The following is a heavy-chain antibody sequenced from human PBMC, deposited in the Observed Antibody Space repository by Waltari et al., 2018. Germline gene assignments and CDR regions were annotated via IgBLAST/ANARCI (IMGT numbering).Heavy chain of an antibody. D-gene: IGHD2-8*02. Sequence: EVQLLESGGGLVQPGGSLRLSCAASGFTFSSYWMSWVRQAPGKGLEWVANIKQDGSEKYYVDSVKGRFTISRDNAKNSLYLQMNSLRAEDTAVYYCARDRLWWCMLCNGMDVWGQGTTVTVSS. V-gene: IGHV3-7*01. CDR1: GFTFSSYW. J-gene: IGHJ6*02. CDR3: ARDRLWWCMLCNGMDV. CDR2: IKQDGSEK.